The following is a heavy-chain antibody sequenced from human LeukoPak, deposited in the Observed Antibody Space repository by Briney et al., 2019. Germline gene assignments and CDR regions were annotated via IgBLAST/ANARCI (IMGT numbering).Heavy chain of an antibody. CDR3: VSGLSSNYYYMDV. Sequence: SVKVSCKASGGTFSSYAISWVRQAPGQGLEWMGGIIPIFGTANYAQKFQGRVTITADESTSTAYMELSSLGSEDTAVYYCVSGLSSNYYYMDVWGKGTTVTISS. D-gene: IGHD3-10*01. CDR1: GGTFSSYA. V-gene: IGHV1-69*13. CDR2: IIPIFGTA. J-gene: IGHJ6*03.